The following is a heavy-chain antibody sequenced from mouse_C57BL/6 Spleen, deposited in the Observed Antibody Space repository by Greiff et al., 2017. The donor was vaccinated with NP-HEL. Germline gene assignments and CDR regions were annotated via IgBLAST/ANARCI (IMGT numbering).Heavy chain of an antibody. CDR3: ARTRITTVVGAMDY. D-gene: IGHD1-1*01. CDR2: IWSGGST. V-gene: IGHV2-2*01. CDR1: GFSLTSYG. Sequence: VMLVESGPGLVQPSQSLSITCTVSGFSLTSYGVHWVRQSPGKGLEWLGVIWSGGSTDYNAAFISRLSISKDNSKSQVFFKMNSLQADDTAIYYCARTRITTVVGAMDYWGQGTSVTVSS. J-gene: IGHJ4*01.